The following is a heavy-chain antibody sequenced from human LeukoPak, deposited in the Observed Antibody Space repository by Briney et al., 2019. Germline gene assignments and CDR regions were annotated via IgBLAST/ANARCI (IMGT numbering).Heavy chain of an antibody. CDR1: GFTLSSYE. J-gene: IGHJ4*02. CDR3: ASMTTVTTSYGQYPDY. V-gene: IGHV3-48*03. CDR2: ISSSGSTI. D-gene: IGHD4-17*01. Sequence: GGALMLSCASPGFTLSSYERTWVRQAPGKGLERDSYISSSGSTIYHAVSVKGRFTISRDNAKNSLYLQMNSLRAEDTAVYYCASMTTVTTSYGQYPDYWGQGTLVTVSS.